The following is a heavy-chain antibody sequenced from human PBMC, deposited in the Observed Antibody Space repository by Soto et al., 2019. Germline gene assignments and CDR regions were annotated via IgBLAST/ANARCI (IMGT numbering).Heavy chain of an antibody. CDR2: IYYSGST. J-gene: IGHJ6*02. CDR3: ARDLAAAGTFYYYGMDV. CDR1: GGSISSGGYY. Sequence: ASETLSLTCTVSGGSISSGGYYWSWIRQHPGKGLEWIGYIYYSGSTYYNPSLKSRVTISVDTSKNQFSLKLSSVTAADTAVYYCARDLAAAGTFYYYGMDVWGQGTTVTVSS. D-gene: IGHD6-13*01. V-gene: IGHV4-31*03.